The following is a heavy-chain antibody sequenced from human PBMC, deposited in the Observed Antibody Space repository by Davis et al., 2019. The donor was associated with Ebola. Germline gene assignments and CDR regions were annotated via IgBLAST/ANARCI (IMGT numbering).Heavy chain of an antibody. J-gene: IGHJ5*02. CDR2: IYHSGST. CDR1: GGSISSSNW. V-gene: IGHV4-4*02. Sequence: SETLSLTCAVSGGSISSSNWWSWVRQPPGKGLEWIGEIYHSGSTNYNPSLKSRVTISVDKSKNQFSLKLSSVTAADTAVYYCARAVGATGGWFDPWGQGTLVTVSS. CDR3: ARAVGATGGWFDP. D-gene: IGHD1-26*01.